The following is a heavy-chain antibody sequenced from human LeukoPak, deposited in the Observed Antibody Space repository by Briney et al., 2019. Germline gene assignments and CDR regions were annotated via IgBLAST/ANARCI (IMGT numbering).Heavy chain of an antibody. Sequence: PGGSLRLTCAASGFTFGDYAMHWVGHAPARGLEWVSGINWNSVGIDYAASVKCRFIISRDNAKYSLYLQMNSLRAEDTAVYYCASAYCSRTSCPKSGVDICGQGTMVTVSS. D-gene: IGHD2-2*01. CDR3: ASAYCSRTSCPKSGVDI. CDR2: INWNSVGI. J-gene: IGHJ3*02. CDR1: GFTFGDYA. V-gene: IGHV3-9*01.